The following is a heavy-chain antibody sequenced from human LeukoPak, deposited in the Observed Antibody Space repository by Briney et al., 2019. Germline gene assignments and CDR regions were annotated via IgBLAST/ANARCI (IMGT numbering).Heavy chain of an antibody. CDR2: ISSSGSTI. Sequence: PGGSLRLSCAASGFTFSSYEMNWVRQAPGKGLEWVSYISSSGSTIYYADSAKGRFTISRDNAKNSLYLQMNSLRAEDTAVYYCARYSGYDILTVYPPPGYFVYWGQGTPVTVSS. CDR3: ARYSGYDILTVYPPPGYFVY. J-gene: IGHJ4*02. V-gene: IGHV3-48*03. CDR1: GFTFSSYE. D-gene: IGHD3-9*01.